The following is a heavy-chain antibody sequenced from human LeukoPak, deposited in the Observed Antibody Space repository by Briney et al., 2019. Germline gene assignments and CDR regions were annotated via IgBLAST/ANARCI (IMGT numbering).Heavy chain of an antibody. D-gene: IGHD6-13*01. V-gene: IGHV3-48*03. CDR3: ARVWHSSSASLIYS. CDR2: ISSSGSTI. Sequence: GGSLRLSCAASGFTFSGYEMNWVRQAPGKGLEWISYISSSGSTIYYADSVKGRFTISRGNAKNSLYLQMNSLRAEDTAIYYCARVWHSSSASLIYSWGQGTLVTVSS. CDR1: GFTFSGYE. J-gene: IGHJ4*02.